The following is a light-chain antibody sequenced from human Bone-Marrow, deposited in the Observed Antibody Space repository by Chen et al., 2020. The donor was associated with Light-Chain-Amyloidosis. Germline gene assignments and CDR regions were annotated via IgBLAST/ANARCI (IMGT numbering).Light chain of an antibody. CDR3: QSADSGGTYEVI. CDR2: RDT. Sequence: SYELTQPPSVSVYPGQTARITCSGDDLPTKYAYWYQQKPGQAPVLVIHRDTERHSGFSERVSCSSSGTTATLTISEVQSEDEADYHCQSADSGGTYEVIFGGGTKLTVL. J-gene: IGLJ2*01. V-gene: IGLV3-25*03. CDR1: DLPTKY.